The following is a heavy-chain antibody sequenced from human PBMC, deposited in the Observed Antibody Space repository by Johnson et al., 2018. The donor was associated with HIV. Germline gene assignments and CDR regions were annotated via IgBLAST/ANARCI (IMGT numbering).Heavy chain of an antibody. D-gene: IGHD6-6*01. CDR1: GFMFSYYA. V-gene: IGHV3-20*04. J-gene: IGHJ3*02. CDR2: INWSGDST. Sequence: VQLVESGGGVVQPGRSLRLSCAASGFMFSYYAMHWVRQAPGKGLEWVSGINWSGDSTGFADSVKGRFTISRDNAKNALYLQMNSLRAEDTAVYYCAREFRYSSSPAHYAFDIWGQGTMVTVSS. CDR3: AREFRYSSSPAHYAFDI.